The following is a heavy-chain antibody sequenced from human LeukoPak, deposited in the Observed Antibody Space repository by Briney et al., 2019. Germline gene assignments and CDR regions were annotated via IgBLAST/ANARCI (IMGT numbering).Heavy chain of an antibody. CDR2: IYYSGST. D-gene: IGHD4-17*01. V-gene: IGHV4-39*01. CDR1: GGSISSSSYY. J-gene: IGHJ4*02. Sequence: SETLSLTCTVSGGSISSSSYYWGWIRQPPGKGLEWIGSIYYSGSTYYNPSLKSLVTISVDTSKNQFSLKLSSVTAADTAVYYCARGRGMTTIDYWGQGTLVTVSS. CDR3: ARGRGMTTIDY.